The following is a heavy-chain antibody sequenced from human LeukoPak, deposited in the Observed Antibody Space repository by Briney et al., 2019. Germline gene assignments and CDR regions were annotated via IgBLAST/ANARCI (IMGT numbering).Heavy chain of an antibody. CDR3: ARSVASSGYAY. Sequence: PGGSLRLSCAASGFTFISYTMHWVRQAPGTGLEWVSSISSSSNYIYYADSVKGRFTISRDNAKNSLYLQMNSLGAEDTAVYFCARSVASSGYAYWGQGTLVTVPS. CDR2: ISSSSNYI. CDR1: GFTFISYT. J-gene: IGHJ4*02. D-gene: IGHD3-9*01. V-gene: IGHV3-21*01.